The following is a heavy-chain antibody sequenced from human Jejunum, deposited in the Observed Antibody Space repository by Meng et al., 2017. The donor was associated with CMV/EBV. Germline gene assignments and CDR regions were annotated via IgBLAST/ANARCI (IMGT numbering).Heavy chain of an antibody. D-gene: IGHD3-22*01. J-gene: IGHJ4*03. V-gene: IGHV1-46*01. CDR3: AREMPMTCYFDQ. Sequence: QLQLVQSRAEWQKPWVSRKLSCETSGFTFTTYIMHWLRQAPGQGLQWMGLFNPNGDVTTYSPRFQGRITLTGDTSTSTLYMGLSSLTSDDTAVYYCAREMPMTCYFDQWGQGTLVTVSS. CDR1: GFTFTTYI. CDR2: FNPNGDVT.